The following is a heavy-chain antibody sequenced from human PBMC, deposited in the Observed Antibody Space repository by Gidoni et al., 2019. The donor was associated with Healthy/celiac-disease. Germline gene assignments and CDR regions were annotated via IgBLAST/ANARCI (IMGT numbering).Heavy chain of an antibody. CDR3: ARGRTSYDYVWGI. CDR2: INHSGST. Sequence: QVQLQQWGAGLLTPSETLSLTCAVYGGSFSDYYWSWIRQSPGKGLEWIGEINHSGSTNYNPSLKSRVTISVDTSKNQFSLKLSSVTAADTAVYYCARGRTSYDYVWGIWGQGTLVTVSS. J-gene: IGHJ4*02. D-gene: IGHD3-16*01. V-gene: IGHV4-34*01. CDR1: GGSFSDYY.